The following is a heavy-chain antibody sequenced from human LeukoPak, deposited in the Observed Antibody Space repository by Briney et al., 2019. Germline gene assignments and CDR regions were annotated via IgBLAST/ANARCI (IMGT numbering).Heavy chain of an antibody. CDR1: GYTFTSYY. V-gene: IGHV1-46*01. J-gene: IGHJ5*02. Sequence: GASVKVSCKASGYTFTSYYMHWVRQAPGQGLEWMGIINPSGGSTSYAQKFQGGVTMTRDTSTSTVYMELSSLRSEDTAVYYCARDTPPKNWFDPWGQGTLVTVSS. CDR3: ARDTPPKNWFDP. CDR2: INPSGGST.